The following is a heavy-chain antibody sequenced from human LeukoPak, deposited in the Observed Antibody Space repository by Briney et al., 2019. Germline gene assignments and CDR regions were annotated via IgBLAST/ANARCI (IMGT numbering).Heavy chain of an antibody. D-gene: IGHD3-22*01. CDR3: ARANTLYYYDSSGYYFDY. CDR1: GGTFSSYA. CDR2: IIPIFGTA. J-gene: IGHJ4*02. Sequence: SVKVSCKASGGTFSSYAISWVRQAPGQGLEWMGGIIPIFGTANYAQKFQGRVTITADESTSTAYMELSSPRSEDTAVYYCARANTLYYYDSSGYYFDYWGQGTLVTVSS. V-gene: IGHV1-69*13.